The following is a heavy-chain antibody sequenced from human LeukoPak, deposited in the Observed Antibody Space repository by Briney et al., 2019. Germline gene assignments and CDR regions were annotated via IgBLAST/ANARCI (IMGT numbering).Heavy chain of an antibody. Sequence: GGSLRLSCAASGFTFSSCSMNWVRQAPGKGLEWVSFISSHSSTIYYADSVKGRFTISRDNAKNSLYLQMNSLRDEDTAVYYCARGAIAAAGTYYFDYWGQGTLVTVSS. D-gene: IGHD6-13*01. CDR2: ISSHSSTI. CDR3: ARGAIAAAGTYYFDY. J-gene: IGHJ4*02. V-gene: IGHV3-48*02. CDR1: GFTFSSCS.